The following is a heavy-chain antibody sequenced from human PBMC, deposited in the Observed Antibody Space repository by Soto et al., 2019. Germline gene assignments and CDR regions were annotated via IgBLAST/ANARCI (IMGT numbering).Heavy chain of an antibody. Sequence: QVQLVQSGAEVKKPGASVKVSCKASGYTFTSYDINWVRQATGQGLEWMGWMNPNSGNTGYAQKFQGRVTMTRNTSIRTAYRELSSLRAEDTAVYYCARGNYGGNSGPPGARPFDPRGQGTLVTVSS. V-gene: IGHV1-8*01. CDR3: ARGNYGGNSGPPGARPFDP. CDR1: GYTFTSYD. D-gene: IGHD2-21*02. CDR2: MNPNSGNT. J-gene: IGHJ5*02.